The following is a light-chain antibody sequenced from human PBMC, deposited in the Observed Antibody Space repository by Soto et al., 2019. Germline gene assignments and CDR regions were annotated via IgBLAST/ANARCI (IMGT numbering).Light chain of an antibody. CDR1: SSDVGGYNY. J-gene: IGLJ1*01. Sequence: QSALTQPASVSGSAGQSIAISCTGTSSDVGGYNYVSWYQQHPGKAPKLLLSEASKRPSGVSDRFSGSKSGNTASLTISGLQTQDEADYYCSSFTSAYTFVFGTGTKVTVL. CDR2: EAS. CDR3: SSFTSAYTFV. V-gene: IGLV2-14*01.